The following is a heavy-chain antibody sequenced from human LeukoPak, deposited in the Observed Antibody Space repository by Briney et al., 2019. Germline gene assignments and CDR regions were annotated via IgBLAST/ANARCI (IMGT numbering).Heavy chain of an antibody. CDR3: ARAGRGNYYDSSGYGAFDI. CDR1: GFTFSSYA. J-gene: IGHJ3*02. V-gene: IGHV3-21*01. CDR2: ISSSSSYI. Sequence: PGGSLRLSCAASGFTFSSYAMSWVRQAPGKGLEWVSSISSSSSYIYYADSVKGRFTISRDNAKNSLYLQMNSLRAEDTAVYYCARAGRGNYYDSSGYGAFDIWGQGTMVTVSS. D-gene: IGHD3-22*01.